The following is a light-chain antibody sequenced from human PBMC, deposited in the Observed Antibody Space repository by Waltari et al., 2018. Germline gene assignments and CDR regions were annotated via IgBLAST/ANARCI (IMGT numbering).Light chain of an antibody. CDR3: QVWDSNTAV. CDR1: NIGSKK. V-gene: IGLV3-9*01. Sequence: SYELTQPLSVSVALGQTARMPCGGNNIGSKKGHWYQQKPGQAPLLVIYRDRNRPSGIPERFSGSNSGNTATLTISRAQAGDEADFYCQVWDSNTAVFGGGTKLTVL. CDR2: RDR. J-gene: IGLJ2*01.